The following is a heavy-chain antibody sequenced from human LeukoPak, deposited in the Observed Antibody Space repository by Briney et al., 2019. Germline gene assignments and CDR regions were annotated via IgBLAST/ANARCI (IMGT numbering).Heavy chain of an antibody. D-gene: IGHD3-10*01. J-gene: IGHJ4*02. Sequence: GGSLRLSCAASGFTFSDYYMSWIRQAPGKGLEWVSYISSSGSTIYYADSVEGRFTISRDNAKNSLYLQMNSLRAEDTAVYYCARDLDYGSLNYWGQGTLVTVSS. CDR3: ARDLDYGSLNY. V-gene: IGHV3-11*01. CDR2: ISSSGSTI. CDR1: GFTFSDYY.